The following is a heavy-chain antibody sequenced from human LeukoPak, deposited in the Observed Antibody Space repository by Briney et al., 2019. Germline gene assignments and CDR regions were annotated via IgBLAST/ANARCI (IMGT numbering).Heavy chain of an antibody. D-gene: IGHD3-16*01. V-gene: IGHV3-11*06. CDR1: GFTFSGYY. Sequence: GGSLRLSCAASGFTFSGYYMSWIRQATGKGLECVSYISDSSGSTSYADSVKGRFTISRDNAKNSLYLQMSSLRADDTAVYYCARASGLGPGAYFDYWGQGTLVTVSS. CDR3: ARASGLGPGAYFDY. CDR2: ISDSSGST. J-gene: IGHJ4*02.